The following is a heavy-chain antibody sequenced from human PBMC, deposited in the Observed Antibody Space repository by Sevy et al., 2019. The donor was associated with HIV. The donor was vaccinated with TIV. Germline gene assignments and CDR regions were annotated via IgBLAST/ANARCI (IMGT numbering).Heavy chain of an antibody. J-gene: IGHJ4*02. Sequence: GGSLRLSCAASGFTFSSYAMSWVRQAPGKGLEWVSAISGSGGSTYYADSVKGRFTNSRANSKNTLYLQMNSLRAEDTAVYYCAKDGLGYCSSTSCYRPNSWGQGTLVTVSS. D-gene: IGHD2-2*02. V-gene: IGHV3-23*01. CDR3: AKDGLGYCSSTSCYRPNS. CDR1: GFTFSSYA. CDR2: ISGSGGST.